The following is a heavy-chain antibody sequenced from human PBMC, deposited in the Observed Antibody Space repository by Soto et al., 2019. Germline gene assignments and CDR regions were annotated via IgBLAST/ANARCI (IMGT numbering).Heavy chain of an antibody. Sequence: PSETLSLTCAVYGGSFSGYYWSWIRQPPGKGLEWIGEINHSGSTNYNPSLKSRVTISVDTSKNQFSLKLSSVTAADTAVYYCARVGPWSYGYVWFDPWGQGTLVTVSS. CDR3: ARVGPWSYGYVWFDP. D-gene: IGHD5-18*01. V-gene: IGHV4-34*01. CDR2: INHSGST. J-gene: IGHJ5*02. CDR1: GGSFSGYY.